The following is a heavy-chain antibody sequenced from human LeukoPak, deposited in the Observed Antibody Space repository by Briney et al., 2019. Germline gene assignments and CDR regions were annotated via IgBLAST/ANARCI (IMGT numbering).Heavy chain of an antibody. Sequence: GGSLRLSCAASGFTFSNFWMHWVRQAPGKGLVWVALIYGDGSFTRYADSVKGRFTISRDNAKNTVYLQMNSLRAEDTAVYYCARAYCSGGGCYSGCWGQGTLVTVSS. CDR1: GFTFSNFW. CDR3: ARAYCSGGGCYSGC. CDR2: IYGDGSFT. J-gene: IGHJ4*02. D-gene: IGHD2-15*01. V-gene: IGHV3-74*01.